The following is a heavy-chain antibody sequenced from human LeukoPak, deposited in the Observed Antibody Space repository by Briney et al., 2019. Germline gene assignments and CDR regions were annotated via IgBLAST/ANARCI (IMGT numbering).Heavy chain of an antibody. D-gene: IGHD3-10*01. CDR2: IWYDGSNK. CDR1: GFTFSRYG. V-gene: IGHV3-33*01. CDR3: ARGDYYGSRGDY. J-gene: IGHJ4*02. Sequence: GSLRLSCAASGFTFSRYGMHWVRQAPGKGLEWVAVIWYDGSNKYYADSVKGRFTISRDNSKNTLYLQMNSLRAEDTAVYYCARGDYYGSRGDYWGQGALVTVSS.